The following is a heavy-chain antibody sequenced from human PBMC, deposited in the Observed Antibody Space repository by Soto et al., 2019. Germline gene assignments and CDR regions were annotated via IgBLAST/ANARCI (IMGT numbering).Heavy chain of an antibody. J-gene: IGHJ6*02. V-gene: IGHV4-31*03. CDR1: DDSSSSTNNY. CDR2: IYYSGST. Sequence: SETLSLPCTVSDDSSSSTNNYCSWISQHPGKGLEWIGYIYYSGSTYYNPSLKSRPAISVDTSKNQFSLKLSSVTAADTAVYYCARTVCSSASCYGYYYYGLDVWGQGTTVTVSS. CDR3: ARTVCSSASCYGYYYYGLDV. D-gene: IGHD2-2*01.